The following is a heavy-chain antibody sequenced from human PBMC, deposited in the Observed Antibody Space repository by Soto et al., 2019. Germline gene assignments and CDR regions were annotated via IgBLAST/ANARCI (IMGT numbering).Heavy chain of an antibody. CDR2: IIPIFGTA. D-gene: IGHD3-22*01. Sequence: SVKVSCKASGGTFSSYAISWVRQAPGQGLEWMGGIIPIFGTANYAQKFQGRVTITADESTSTAYMELSSPRSEDTAVYYCARDRGRYYYNSSGYYFGYWDKGSLFTISS. V-gene: IGHV1-69*13. CDR3: ARDRGRYYYNSSGYYFGY. J-gene: IGHJ4*02. CDR1: GGTFSSYA.